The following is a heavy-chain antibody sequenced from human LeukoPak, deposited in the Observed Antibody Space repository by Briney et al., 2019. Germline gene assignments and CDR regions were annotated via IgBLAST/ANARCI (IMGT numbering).Heavy chain of an antibody. D-gene: IGHD3-22*01. CDR3: AKDYYDSSGYMVHFDY. CDR1: GFTFDDYA. J-gene: IGHJ4*02. V-gene: IGHV3-43*02. CDR2: ISGDGGST. Sequence: PGGSLRLSCAASGFTFDDYAMHWVRQVPGKGLEWVSLISGDGGSTYYADSVKGRFTISRDNSKNSLYLQMNSLRTEDTALYYCAKDYYDSSGYMVHFDYWGQGTLVTVSS.